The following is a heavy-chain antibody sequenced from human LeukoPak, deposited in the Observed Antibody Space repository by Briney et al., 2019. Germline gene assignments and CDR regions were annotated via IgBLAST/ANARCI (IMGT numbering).Heavy chain of an antibody. CDR3: AKDKGCSGGSCYSGYYYYGMDV. V-gene: IGHV3-9*01. D-gene: IGHD2-15*01. Sequence: GGSLRLSCAASGFTFDDYAMHWVRQAPGKGLEWVSGISWNSGSIGYADSVKGRFTISRDNAKNSLYLQMNSLRAEDTALYYCAKDKGCSGGSCYSGYYYYGMDVWGQGTTVTVSS. CDR2: ISWNSGSI. J-gene: IGHJ6*02. CDR1: GFTFDDYA.